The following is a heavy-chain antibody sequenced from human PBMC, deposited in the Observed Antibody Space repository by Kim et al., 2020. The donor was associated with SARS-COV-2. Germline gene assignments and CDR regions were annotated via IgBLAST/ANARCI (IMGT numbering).Heavy chain of an antibody. Sequence: GGSLRLSCAASGFTFSSYGMHWVRQAPGKGLEWVAVISYDGSNKYYADSVKGRFAISRDNSKNTLYLQMNSLRAEDTAVYYCAKETRKYSSSWYRRGVDYWGQGTLVTVSA. J-gene: IGHJ4*02. CDR2: ISYDGSNK. CDR3: AKETRKYSSSWYRRGVDY. CDR1: GFTFSSYG. V-gene: IGHV3-30*18. D-gene: IGHD6-13*01.